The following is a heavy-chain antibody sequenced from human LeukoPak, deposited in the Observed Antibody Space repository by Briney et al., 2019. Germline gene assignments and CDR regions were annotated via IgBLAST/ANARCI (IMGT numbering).Heavy chain of an antibody. CDR3: AGGYSYGIHDY. CDR2: INHSGST. V-gene: IGHV4-34*01. J-gene: IGHJ4*02. CDR1: GGSFSGYY. D-gene: IGHD5-18*01. Sequence: SETLSLTCAVYGGSFSGYYWSWIRQPPGKGLEWIGEINHSGSTNYNPSLKSRVTISVDTSKNQFSLKLSSVTAADTAVYYCAGGYSYGIHDYRGQGTLVTVSS.